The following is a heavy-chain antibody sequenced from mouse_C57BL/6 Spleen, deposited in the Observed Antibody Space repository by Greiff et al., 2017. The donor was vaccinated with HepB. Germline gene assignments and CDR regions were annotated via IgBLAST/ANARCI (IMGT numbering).Heavy chain of an antibody. Sequence: EVKLVESGGGLVKPGGSLKLSCAASGFTFSSYAMSWVRQTPEKRLEWVATISDGGSYTYYPDNVKGRFTISRDNAKNNLYLQMSHLKSEDTAMYYCARDDNYYGSSPWYFDVWGTGTTVTVSS. D-gene: IGHD1-1*01. CDR3: ARDDNYYGSSPWYFDV. J-gene: IGHJ1*03. CDR1: GFTFSSYA. V-gene: IGHV5-4*01. CDR2: ISDGGSYT.